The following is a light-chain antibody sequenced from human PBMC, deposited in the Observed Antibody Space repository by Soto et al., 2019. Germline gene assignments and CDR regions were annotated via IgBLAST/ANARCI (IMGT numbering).Light chain of an antibody. V-gene: IGLV1-51*01. CDR2: DNN. CDR3: GSWDSSLSAYV. CDR1: SSNIGNNY. Sequence: QSVLTQSPSVSAAPGQQVTISCSGSSSNIGNNYVSWYQQLPGTAPKLLIYDNNKRPSGIPDRFSGSKSGTSGTLDITGLQTGDEADYYCGSWDSSLSAYVFGTGTKVTVL. J-gene: IGLJ1*01.